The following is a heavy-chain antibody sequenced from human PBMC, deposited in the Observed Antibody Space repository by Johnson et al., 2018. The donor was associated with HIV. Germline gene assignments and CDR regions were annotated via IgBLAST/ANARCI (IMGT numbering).Heavy chain of an antibody. V-gene: IGHV3-15*01. CDR2: IKSKTDGGTT. CDR3: AKDCVGVWWSRAFDI. Sequence: VQLVESGGGLVKPGGSLRLSCAASGFTFSNAWMSWVRQAPGKGLEWVGRIKSKTDGGTTDYAAPVKGRFTISRDSSKNTLYLQMNSLRAEDTAVYYCAKDCVGVWWSRAFDIWGQGTMVTVSS. J-gene: IGHJ3*02. D-gene: IGHD2-21*01. CDR1: GFTFSNAW.